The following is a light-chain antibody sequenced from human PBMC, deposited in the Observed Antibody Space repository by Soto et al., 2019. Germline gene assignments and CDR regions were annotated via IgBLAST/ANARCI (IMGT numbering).Light chain of an antibody. CDR1: QDISDV. V-gene: IGKV1-33*01. Sequence: DIQTTQSQAALSASGGGRETMTCQESQDISDVLNWYQQQPGKAPKVLIYDASKLQTGVPSRFSGRGSGKDFTFTISSLQPDDSGTHYCQQFSDLPITFGQATRLEIK. CDR3: QQFSDLPIT. J-gene: IGKJ5*01. CDR2: DAS.